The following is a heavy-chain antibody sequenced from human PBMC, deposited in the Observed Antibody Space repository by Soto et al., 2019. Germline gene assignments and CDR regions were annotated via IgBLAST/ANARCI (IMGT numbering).Heavy chain of an antibody. CDR1: GCTFSSYA. J-gene: IGHJ2*01. Sequence: QVQLVQSGAEVKKPGSSVKVSCKASGCTFSSYAISWVRQAPGQGLEWMGGIIPIFGTANYAQKFQGRVTITADEYTRTGYMGLSSLRSEDRGVYSCARGVVTDWYFDLWGRCNLVTVSS. D-gene: IGHD2-21*02. CDR2: IIPIFGTA. CDR3: ARGVVTDWYFDL. V-gene: IGHV1-69*12.